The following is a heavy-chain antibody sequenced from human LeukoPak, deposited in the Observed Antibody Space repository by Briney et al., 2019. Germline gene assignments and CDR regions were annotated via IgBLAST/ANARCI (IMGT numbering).Heavy chain of an antibody. V-gene: IGHV4-30-4*07. D-gene: IGHD3-16*02. J-gene: IGHJ4*02. CDR3: ARGPMITFGGVIVIPFFDY. Sequence: SLTCAVSGGSISRGGYSWGWIRPPPGEGLGGIGYIYYSGSTYYNPSLKSRVTISVDTSKNQFSLKLSSVTAADTAVYYCARGPMITFGGVIVIPFFDYWGQGTLVTVSS. CDR1: GGSISRGGYS. CDR2: IYYSGST.